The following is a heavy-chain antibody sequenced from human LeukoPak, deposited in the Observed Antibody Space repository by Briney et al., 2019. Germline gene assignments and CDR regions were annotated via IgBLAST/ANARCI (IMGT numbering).Heavy chain of an antibody. CDR3: ARGGYRPFDY. Sequence: SETLSLTCAVYGGSFSGYYWSWIRQPPGKGLEWIGEINHSGSTNYNPPLKSRVTISVDTSKNQFSLKLSSVTAADTAVYYCARGGYRPFDYWGQGTLVTVSS. D-gene: IGHD2-15*01. CDR1: GGSFSGYY. J-gene: IGHJ4*02. CDR2: INHSGST. V-gene: IGHV4-34*01.